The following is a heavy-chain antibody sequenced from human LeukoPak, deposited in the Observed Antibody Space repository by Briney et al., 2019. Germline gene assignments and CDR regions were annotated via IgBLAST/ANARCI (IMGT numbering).Heavy chain of an antibody. V-gene: IGHV1-2*02. CDR3: ARELNYDSSGYYFDY. CDR1: GATFTVYF. D-gene: IGHD3-22*01. J-gene: IGHJ4*02. CDR2: INPNSGGT. Sequence: ATVTVSFKAPGATFTVYFMHWVRQAPGQGLEWMGWINPNSGGTNYAQKFQGRVTMTRDTSISTAYMELSRLRSDDTAAYYCARELNYDSSGYYFDYWGQGTLVTVSS.